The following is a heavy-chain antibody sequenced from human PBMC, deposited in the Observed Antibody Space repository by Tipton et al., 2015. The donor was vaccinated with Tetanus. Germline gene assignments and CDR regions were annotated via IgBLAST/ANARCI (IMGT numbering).Heavy chain of an antibody. Sequence: TLSLTCTVSGGSVSSGSYYWSWIRQPPGKGLEWIGYIYYSGSTNYNPSLKSRVTMSVDTSKNQFSLKLSSVTAADTAVYYCARMQRYGMDVWGQGTTVTVSS. D-gene: IGHD6-25*01. V-gene: IGHV4-61*01. CDR1: GGSVSSGSYY. CDR2: IYYSGST. J-gene: IGHJ6*02. CDR3: ARMQRYGMDV.